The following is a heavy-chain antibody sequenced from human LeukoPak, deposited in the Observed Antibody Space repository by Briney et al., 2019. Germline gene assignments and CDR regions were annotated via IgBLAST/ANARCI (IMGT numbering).Heavy chain of an antibody. V-gene: IGHV3-23*01. CDR3: AKQRTSWGAYFDY. J-gene: IGHJ4*02. CDR1: GFTFSSYA. CDR2: ISGSGGST. D-gene: IGHD1-26*01. Sequence: PGGSLRLSCAASGFTFSSYAMSWVRQAPGKGLEWVSAISGSGGSTYYADSVKGRFTISRDNSKNTLYLQMNSLRAEDTAVHYCAKQRTSWGAYFDYWGQGTLVTVSS.